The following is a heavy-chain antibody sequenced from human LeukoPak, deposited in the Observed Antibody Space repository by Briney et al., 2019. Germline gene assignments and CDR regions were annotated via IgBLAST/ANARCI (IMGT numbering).Heavy chain of an antibody. Sequence: SETLSLTCTVSGGSISSYYWSRIRQPPGKGLEWIGYIYYSGSTNYNPPLKSRVTISVDTSKNQFSLKLSSVTAADTAVYYCARVGTYGSGSYLSWLDYWGQGTLVTVSS. CDR3: ARVGTYGSGSYLSWLDY. CDR1: GGSISSYY. CDR2: IYYSGST. V-gene: IGHV4-59*01. D-gene: IGHD3-10*01. J-gene: IGHJ4*02.